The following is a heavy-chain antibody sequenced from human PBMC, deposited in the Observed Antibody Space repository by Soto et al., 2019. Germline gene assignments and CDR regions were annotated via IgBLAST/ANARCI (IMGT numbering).Heavy chain of an antibody. CDR2: MNPNSGNT. CDR1: GYTFTSYD. J-gene: IGHJ6*03. D-gene: IGHD2-2*01. Sequence: ASVNVSCKASGYTFTSYDINWVRQATGQGLEWMGWMNPNSGNTGYAQKFQGRVTMTRNTSISTAYMELSSLRSEDTAVYYCARGYCSSTSCYGLWNYYYYMDVWGKGTTVTVSS. CDR3: ARGYCSSTSCYGLWNYYYYMDV. V-gene: IGHV1-8*01.